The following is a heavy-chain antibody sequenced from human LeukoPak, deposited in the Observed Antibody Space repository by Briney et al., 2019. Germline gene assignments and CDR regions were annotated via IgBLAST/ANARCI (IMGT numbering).Heavy chain of an antibody. Sequence: GGSLRLSCTASGFTFSSYSMNWVRQAPGKGLEWVSSISSGSTYTYYADSVKGRFTISRDNAKNSLYLQMNSLRAEDTAVYSCARTSEGSTAATGIPFDSWGQGILVTVSS. D-gene: IGHD6-13*01. CDR2: ISSGSTYT. J-gene: IGHJ4*02. V-gene: IGHV3-21*01. CDR3: ARTSEGSTAATGIPFDS. CDR1: GFTFSSYS.